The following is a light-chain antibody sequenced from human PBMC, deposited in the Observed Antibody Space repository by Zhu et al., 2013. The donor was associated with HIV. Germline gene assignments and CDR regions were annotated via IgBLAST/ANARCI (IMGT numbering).Light chain of an antibody. CDR2: GAS. V-gene: IGKV3-15*01. J-gene: IGKJ2*01. CDR3: QQYNDWPLYT. Sequence: EIVMTQSPATLSVSPGERATLSCRASQSVSSNLAWYQQKPGQAPRLLIYGASTRATGIPARFSGSGSGTEFILSISSLQSEDFAFYYCQQYNDWPLYTFGQGTKLEIK. CDR1: QSVSSN.